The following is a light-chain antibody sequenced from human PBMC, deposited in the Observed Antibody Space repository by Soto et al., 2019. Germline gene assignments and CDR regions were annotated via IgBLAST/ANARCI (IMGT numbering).Light chain of an antibody. CDR2: GAS. CDR1: QSVSRSY. Sequence: EIVLTQSPGTLSLSPGERATLSCRASQSVSRSYIAWFQQKPGQAPRLLIYGASSRATGIPDRFSGSGSGTEFILTISRLEPEDFAIYYSQQYGIRPYTCGQGTKLEI. J-gene: IGKJ2*01. V-gene: IGKV3-20*01. CDR3: QQYGIRPYT.